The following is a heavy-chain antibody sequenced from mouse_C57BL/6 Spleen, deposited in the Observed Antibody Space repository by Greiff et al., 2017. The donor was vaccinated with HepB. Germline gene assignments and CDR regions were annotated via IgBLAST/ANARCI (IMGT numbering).Heavy chain of an antibody. J-gene: IGHJ2*01. CDR2: ISDGGSYT. CDR1: GFTFSSYA. D-gene: IGHD4-1*01. CDR3: ARDQSGSFDY. Sequence: EVKLMESGGGLVKPGGSLKLSCAASGFTFSSYAMSWVRQTPEKRLEWVATISDGGSYTYYPDNVKGRFTISRDNAKNNLYLQMSHLKSEDTAMYYCARDQSGSFDYWGQGTTLTVSS. V-gene: IGHV5-4*01.